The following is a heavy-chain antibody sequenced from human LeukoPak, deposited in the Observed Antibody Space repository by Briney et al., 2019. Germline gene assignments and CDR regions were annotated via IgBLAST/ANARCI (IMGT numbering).Heavy chain of an antibody. CDR2: ISSSGSTI. CDR3: ATISNTWLDY. J-gene: IGHJ4*02. Sequence: PGGSLRLSCAASGFTFSDYYMSWIRQAPGKGLEWVSYISSSGSTIYYADSVKGRFTISRDDAKNSLYLQMDTLRAEDTAVYYCATISNTWLDYWGQGTLVTVSS. V-gene: IGHV3-11*04. CDR1: GFTFSDYY. D-gene: IGHD6-13*01.